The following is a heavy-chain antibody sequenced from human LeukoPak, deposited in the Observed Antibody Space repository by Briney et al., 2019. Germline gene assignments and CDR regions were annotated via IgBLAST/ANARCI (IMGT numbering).Heavy chain of an antibody. CDR3: AREYEGGYYMDV. D-gene: IGHD2-8*01. J-gene: IGHJ6*03. V-gene: IGHV1-2*02. Sequence: ASVKVSCKASGYTFTGNYMHWVRQAPGQGLEWMGWINPNSGGTNYAQKFQGRVTMTRDTSISTAYMELSRLRSDDTAVYYCAREYEGGYYMDVWGKGTTVTVSS. CDR2: INPNSGGT. CDR1: GYTFTGNY.